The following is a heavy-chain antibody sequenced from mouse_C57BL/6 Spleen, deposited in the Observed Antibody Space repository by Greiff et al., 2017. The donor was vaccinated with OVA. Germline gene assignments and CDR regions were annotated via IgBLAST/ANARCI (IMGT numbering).Heavy chain of an antibody. CDR2: INPNNGGT. D-gene: IGHD1-1*01. Sequence: EVQLQQSGPELVKPGASVKISCKASGYTFTDYYMNWVKQSHGKSLEWIGDINPNNGGTSYNQKFKGKATLTVDKSSSTAYMELRSLTSEDSAVYYCARYQAVVATDYAMDYWGQGTSVTVSS. CDR1: GYTFTDYY. CDR3: ARYQAVVATDYAMDY. V-gene: IGHV1-26*01. J-gene: IGHJ4*01.